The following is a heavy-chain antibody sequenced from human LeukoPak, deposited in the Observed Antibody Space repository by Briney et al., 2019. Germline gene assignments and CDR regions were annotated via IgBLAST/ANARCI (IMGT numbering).Heavy chain of an antibody. Sequence: ASVKVSCKASGYTFTGYYMHWVRQAPGQGLEWMGWINPNSGDTNYAQNFQGRVTLTRDTSITTAYMELSRLRSDDTVVYYCARVADYSTFLSPIVYWGQGTLVTVSS. CDR1: GYTFTGYY. CDR3: ARVADYSTFLSPIVY. J-gene: IGHJ4*02. V-gene: IGHV1-2*02. CDR2: INPNSGDT. D-gene: IGHD4-11*01.